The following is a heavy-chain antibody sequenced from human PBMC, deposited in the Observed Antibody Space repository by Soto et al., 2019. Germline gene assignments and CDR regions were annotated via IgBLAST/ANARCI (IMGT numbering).Heavy chain of an antibody. CDR3: ARQLAYCGGDCYSEPIDY. CDR2: INPNSGGT. J-gene: IGHJ4*02. V-gene: IGHV1-2*02. Sequence: ASVKVSCKTFGYTFTAYYIPWVRQAPGQGLEWRGWINPNSGGTNYAQKFQGRVTMTRDTSISTAYMELVRLRSDDTAVYYCARQLAYCGGDCYSEPIDYWGQGTLVTVSS. CDR1: GYTFTAYY. D-gene: IGHD2-21*02.